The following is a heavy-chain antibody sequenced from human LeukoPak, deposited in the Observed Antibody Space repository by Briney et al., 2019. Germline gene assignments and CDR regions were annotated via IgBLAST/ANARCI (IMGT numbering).Heavy chain of an antibody. Sequence: ASVKVSCKTSGYTFSAFYMHWVRQAPGQGLEWMGWMNPDSGGTNYAQKFKGRVTMTRGTSINTAYMDLRRLTSDDTAIYYCTTRGGDTLMRTEAFDYWGLGTLVTVSS. J-gene: IGHJ4*02. V-gene: IGHV1-2*02. D-gene: IGHD3-16*01. CDR2: MNPDSGGT. CDR1: GYTFSAFY. CDR3: TTRGGDTLMRTEAFDY.